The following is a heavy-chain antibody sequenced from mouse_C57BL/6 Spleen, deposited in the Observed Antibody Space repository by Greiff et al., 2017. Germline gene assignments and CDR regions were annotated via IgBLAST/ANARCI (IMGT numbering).Heavy chain of an antibody. CDR2: ISSGRSSI. CDR3: SRRYYGSSYFDY. Sequence: DVMLVESGGGLVKPGGSLKLSCAASGFTFSDYGMHWVRQAPEKGLAWVAYISSGRSSIYYADTLKGRFTISRDNAKNTLFLQMTSLRSEDTAMYYCSRRYYGSSYFDYWGQGTTLTVSS. J-gene: IGHJ2*01. V-gene: IGHV5-17*01. CDR1: GFTFSDYG. D-gene: IGHD1-1*01.